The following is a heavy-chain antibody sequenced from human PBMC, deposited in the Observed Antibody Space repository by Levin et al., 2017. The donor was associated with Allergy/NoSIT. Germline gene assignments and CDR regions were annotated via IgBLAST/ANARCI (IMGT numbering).Heavy chain of an antibody. D-gene: IGHD2-15*01. J-gene: IGHJ6*02. V-gene: IGHV3-23*01. CDR1: GFTFSSYA. Sequence: PGGSLRLSCAASGFTFSSYAMSWVRQAPGKGLEWVSAISGSGGSTYYADSVKGRFTISRDNSKNTLYLQMNSLRAEDTAVYYCAKDPSPWYGYGMDVWGQGTTVTVSS. CDR3: AKDPSPWYGYGMDV. CDR2: ISGSGGST.